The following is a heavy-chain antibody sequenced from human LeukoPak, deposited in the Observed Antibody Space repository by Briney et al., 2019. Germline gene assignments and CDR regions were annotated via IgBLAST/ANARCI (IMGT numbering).Heavy chain of an antibody. CDR1: GFTFGDYA. CDR2: IRSKAYGGTT. J-gene: IGHJ4*02. Sequence: PGGSLRLSCTASGFTFGDYAMSWVRPAPGKGLEWVGFIRSKAYGGTTEYAASVKGRFTISRDDSKSIAYLQMNSLKTEDTAVYYCRGHLVVVTAMVGQEGCDYWGQGTLVTVSS. V-gene: IGHV3-49*04. D-gene: IGHD2-21*02. CDR3: RGHLVVVTAMVGQEGCDY.